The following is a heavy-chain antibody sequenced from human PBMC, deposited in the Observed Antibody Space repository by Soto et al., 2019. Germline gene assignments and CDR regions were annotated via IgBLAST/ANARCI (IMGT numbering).Heavy chain of an antibody. D-gene: IGHD2-15*01. J-gene: IGHJ6*02. CDR3: ARLGCSGGSCYQPSYYYYYYGMDV. CDR2: IDPSDSYT. CDR1: GYSFTSYW. Sequence: GESLKISCKGSGYSFTSYWISWVRQMPGKGLEWMGRIDPSDSYTNYSPSFQGHVTISADKSISTAYLQWSSLKASDTAMYYCARLGCSGGSCYQPSYYYYYYGMDVWGQGTTVTVSS. V-gene: IGHV5-10-1*01.